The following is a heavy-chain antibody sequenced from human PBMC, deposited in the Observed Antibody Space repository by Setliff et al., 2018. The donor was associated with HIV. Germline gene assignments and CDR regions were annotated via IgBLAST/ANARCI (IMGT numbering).Heavy chain of an antibody. CDR1: GFTFTSSA. CDR2: ISTYSDET. Sequence: ASVKVSCKASGFTFTSSAVQWVRQARGQRLEWMGWISTYSDETSYSQNLQGRLTMTTDTSTGTAYMELRSLRSDDTAVYYCARGRYNSRIDVWGQGTTVTVSS. J-gene: IGHJ6*02. D-gene: IGHD5-18*01. CDR3: ARGRYNSRIDV. V-gene: IGHV1-18*01.